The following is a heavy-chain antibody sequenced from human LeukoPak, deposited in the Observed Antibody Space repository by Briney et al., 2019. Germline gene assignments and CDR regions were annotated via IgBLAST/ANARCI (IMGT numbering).Heavy chain of an antibody. D-gene: IGHD4-17*01. Sequence: GESLRLSCAASGFTFSGYAMYWVRQAPGKGLEWVSSIEASGGATYYADSVKGRFTISRDNSKNTFYLQMNSLRVEDTAMYYCAKDYYGEDSTRTGMDVWGQGTTVTVSS. CDR2: IEASGGAT. CDR1: GFTFSGYA. CDR3: AKDYYGEDSTRTGMDV. V-gene: IGHV3-23*01. J-gene: IGHJ6*02.